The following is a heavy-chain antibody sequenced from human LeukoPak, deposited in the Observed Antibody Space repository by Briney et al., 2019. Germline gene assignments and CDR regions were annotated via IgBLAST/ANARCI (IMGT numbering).Heavy chain of an antibody. V-gene: IGHV1-18*01. J-gene: IGHJ5*02. CDR2: ISAYNGNT. CDR1: GYTFTSYG. D-gene: IGHD3-22*01. CDR3: ARVKIKDYDDSSGYYGWFDP. Sequence: GASVKVSCKASGYTFTSYGISWVRQAPGQGLEWMGWISAYNGNTNYAQKLQGRVTMTTDTSTSTAYMELRSLRSDDTAVYYCARVKIKDYDDSSGYYGWFDPWGQGTLVTVSS.